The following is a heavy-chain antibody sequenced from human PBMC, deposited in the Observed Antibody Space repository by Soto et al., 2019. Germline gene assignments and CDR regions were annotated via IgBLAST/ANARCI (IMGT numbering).Heavy chain of an antibody. CDR2: IIPIFGTA. V-gene: IGHV1-69*13. J-gene: IGHJ6*01. D-gene: IGHD3-16*01. CDR3: ARGGEVEEAMAV. Sequence: SVKVSCKASGGTFSSYAISWVRQAPGQGLEWMGGIIPIFGTANYAQKFQGRVTITADEFTSTAYMELSSLRSEDTAVYYCARGGEVEEAMAVWGQGTTVTVSS. CDR1: GGTFSSYA.